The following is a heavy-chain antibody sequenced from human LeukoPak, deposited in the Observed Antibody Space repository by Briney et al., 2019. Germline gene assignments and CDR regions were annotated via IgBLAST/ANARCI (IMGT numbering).Heavy chain of an antibody. CDR3: ARGSPVEAFDI. CDR2: IYITGST. Sequence: SETLSLTCTASVGSINSGDYHWSWIRLPAGKGLEWIGRIYITGSTNYNPSLKSRVTMSVDTSKNQFSLRLNSMTAADTAVYYCARGSPVEAFDIWGQGTMVTVSS. CDR1: VGSINSGDYH. V-gene: IGHV4-61*02. J-gene: IGHJ3*02. D-gene: IGHD5-24*01.